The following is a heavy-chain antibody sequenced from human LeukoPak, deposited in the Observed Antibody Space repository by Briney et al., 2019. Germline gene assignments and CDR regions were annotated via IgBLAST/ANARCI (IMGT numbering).Heavy chain of an antibody. CDR2: MNPNSGNT. CDR1: GYTFTSYG. Sequence: ASVKVSCKASGYTFTSYGISWVRQAPGQGLEWMGWMNPNSGNTGYAQKFQGRVTMTRNTSISTAYMELSSLRSEDTAVYYCARAQGAGNYFDYWGQGTLVTVSS. CDR3: ARAQGAGNYFDY. J-gene: IGHJ4*02. D-gene: IGHD6-13*01. V-gene: IGHV1-8*02.